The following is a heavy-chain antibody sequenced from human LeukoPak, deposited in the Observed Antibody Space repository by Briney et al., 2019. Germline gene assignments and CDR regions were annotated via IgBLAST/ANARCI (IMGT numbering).Heavy chain of an antibody. CDR3: ARVAYAYYYYGMDV. CDR1: GFTVSSNY. D-gene: IGHD2-15*01. J-gene: IGHJ6*02. Sequence: GGSLKLSCVASGFTVSSNYMSWVRQAPGKGLEWVSAIYSGGSTYYADSVKGRFTISRDNSKNTLYLQMNSLRAEDTAVYYCARVAYAYYYYGMDVWGQGTTVTVSS. V-gene: IGHV3-66*02. CDR2: IYSGGST.